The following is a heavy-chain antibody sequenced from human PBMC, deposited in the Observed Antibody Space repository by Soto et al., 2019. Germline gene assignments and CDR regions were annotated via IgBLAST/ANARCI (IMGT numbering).Heavy chain of an antibody. CDR3: ARADYEILTGSYAMDV. Sequence: PSETRSLTCTVSGDSLGNSYWFWIRQPVGKGLEWIGRVSSSGNTNANPTLNSRATMSIDTSKNQFSLRLRSVTAADTAVYYCARADYEILTGSYAMDVWGQGTTVTVSS. CDR2: VSSSGNT. J-gene: IGHJ6*02. CDR1: GDSLGNSY. V-gene: IGHV4-4*07. D-gene: IGHD3-9*01.